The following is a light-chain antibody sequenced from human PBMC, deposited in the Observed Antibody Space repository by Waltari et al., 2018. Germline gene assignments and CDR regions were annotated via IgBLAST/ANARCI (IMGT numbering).Light chain of an antibody. CDR2: DAS. V-gene: IGKV3-11*01. Sequence: EIVLTQSPATLSLSPGERATLSCRASQSIKNYLAWSQQKPGQAPRLLIYDASNRATGIPARFSGSGSGTDFTLTISSLEPEDFAVYYCQQRGSWPLITFGQGTRLEIK. J-gene: IGKJ5*01. CDR3: QQRGSWPLIT. CDR1: QSIKNY.